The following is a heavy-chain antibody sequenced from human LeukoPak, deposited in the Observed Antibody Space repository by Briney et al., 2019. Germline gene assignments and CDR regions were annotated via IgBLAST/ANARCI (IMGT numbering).Heavy chain of an antibody. CDR1: GFSVSSNY. D-gene: IGHD3-9*01. Sequence: PGGSLRLSCAASGFSVSSNYMSWVRQAPGKGLEWVSVMYSGGSTYYADSVKGRFTISRDNSKNTLYLQMNSLRAEDTAVYYCARDRTYYDVLTGYSRDGYFDYWGQGTLVTVSS. CDR2: MYSGGST. V-gene: IGHV3-66*01. CDR3: ARDRTYYDVLTGYSRDGYFDY. J-gene: IGHJ4*02.